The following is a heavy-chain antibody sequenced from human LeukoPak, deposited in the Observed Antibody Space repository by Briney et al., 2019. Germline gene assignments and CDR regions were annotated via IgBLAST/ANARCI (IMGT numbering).Heavy chain of an antibody. CDR2: IYYSGST. D-gene: IGHD3-10*01. CDR3: ARPPSMVRGDQDY. V-gene: IGHV4-39*01. Sequence: PSETLSLTCTVSGGSISSSSSYWGWIRQPPGKGLEWIGSIYYSGSTYYNPSLKSRVTISVDTSKNQFSLKLSSVTAADTAVYYCARPPSMVRGDQDYWGQGTLVTVSS. J-gene: IGHJ4*02. CDR1: GGSISSSSSY.